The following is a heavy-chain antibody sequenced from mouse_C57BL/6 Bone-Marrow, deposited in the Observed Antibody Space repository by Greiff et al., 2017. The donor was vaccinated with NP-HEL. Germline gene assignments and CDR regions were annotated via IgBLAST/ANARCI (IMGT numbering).Heavy chain of an antibody. Sequence: EVHLVESGGGLVQPGGSLSLSCAASGFTFTAYYMSWVRQPPGQALEWLGFIRNKANGYTTEYSASVKGRFTISRDTSQSILYLQMNALRAEDSAEYYGANYGGTTIFDYWGRGTTLTVSA. D-gene: IGHD1-1*01. CDR1: GFTFTAYY. V-gene: IGHV7-3*01. CDR3: ANYGGTTIFDY. CDR2: IRNKANGYTT. J-gene: IGHJ2*01.